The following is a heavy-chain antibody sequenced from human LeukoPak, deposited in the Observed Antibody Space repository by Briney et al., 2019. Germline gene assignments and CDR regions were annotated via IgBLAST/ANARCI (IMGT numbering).Heavy chain of an antibody. CDR1: GFTLSSYG. J-gene: IGHJ6*03. Sequence: GGSLRLSCAASGFTLSSYGMHWVRQAPGKGLEWVAFIRYDGSNKYDADSAKGRFTISRDNSKNTLYLQMNSLRAEDTAVYYCARARSGPYYYYMDVWGKGTTVTVSS. CDR2: IRYDGSNK. V-gene: IGHV3-30*02. D-gene: IGHD6-25*01. CDR3: ARARSGPYYYYMDV.